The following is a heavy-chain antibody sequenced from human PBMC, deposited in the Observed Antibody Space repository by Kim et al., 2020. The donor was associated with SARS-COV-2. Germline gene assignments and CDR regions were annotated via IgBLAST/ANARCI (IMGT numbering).Heavy chain of an antibody. J-gene: IGHJ4*02. CDR3: ARVYSSGYYGSDY. CDR2: INSDGSST. D-gene: IGHD3-22*01. CDR1: GFTFSSYW. V-gene: IGHV3-74*01. Sequence: GGSLRLSCAASGFTFSSYWMHWVRQAPGKGLVWVSRINSDGSSTNYADSVKGRFTISRDNAKNTLYLQMNSLRAEDTAVYYCARVYSSGYYGSDYWGQGTLVTVSS.